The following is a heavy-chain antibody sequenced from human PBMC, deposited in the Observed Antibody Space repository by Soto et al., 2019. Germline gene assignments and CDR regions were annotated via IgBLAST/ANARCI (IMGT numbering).Heavy chain of an antibody. J-gene: IGHJ4*02. CDR3: ATGFLGLCTGGTCPLDY. CDR2: IWYHGIDK. V-gene: IGHV3-33*01. D-gene: IGHD2-15*01. Sequence: QVQLVESGGGVVQPERSLRLSCAASGFTFSRQAMHWVRQAPGRGLERVAVIWYHGIDKYYADSVKGRFTISRDNSKNTGYLQMNSRRGEDTAVYYCATGFLGLCTGGTCPLDYWGQGTLVTASS. CDR1: GFTFSRQA.